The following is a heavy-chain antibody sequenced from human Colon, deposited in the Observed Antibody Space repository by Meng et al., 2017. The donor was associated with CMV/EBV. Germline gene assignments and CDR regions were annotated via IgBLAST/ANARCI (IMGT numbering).Heavy chain of an antibody. D-gene: IGHD6-13*01. V-gene: IGHV3-23*01. Sequence: FPFFRYAMSWVRQAPGKGLEWVSGINDSGGSTYYADSVKGRFSISRDNSKNTVFLQMNSLSAEDTAVYYCAKDFSRREYSTSWYYFDSWGQGTLVTVSS. CDR2: INDSGGST. CDR3: AKDFSRREYSTSWYYFDS. J-gene: IGHJ4*02. CDR1: FPFFRYA.